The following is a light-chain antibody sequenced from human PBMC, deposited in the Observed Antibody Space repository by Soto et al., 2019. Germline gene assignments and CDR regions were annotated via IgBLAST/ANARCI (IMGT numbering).Light chain of an antibody. CDR2: GAS. J-gene: IGKJ2*01. V-gene: IGKV3-20*01. CDR3: QRFGSSPPKYT. CDR1: QTVGSSH. Sequence: EGVLTQSPGTLSLSPGERATLSCRASQTVGSSHLAWYQQKPGQAPRLLIYGASDRGTDVPARFSGSGSGTDFTLTISGLEPEDFAVYYCQRFGSSPPKYTFGQGTKLEIK.